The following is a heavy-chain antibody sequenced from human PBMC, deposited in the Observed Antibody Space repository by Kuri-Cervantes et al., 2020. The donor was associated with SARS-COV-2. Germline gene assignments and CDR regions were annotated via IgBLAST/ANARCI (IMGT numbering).Heavy chain of an antibody. Sequence: GGSLRLSCAASGFTFSSYDMHWVRQATGKGLEWVSAIGTAGDTYYPGSVKGRFTISRENAKNSLYLQMNSLRAEDTAVYYCAKVAGLRLIYYYYYMDVWGKGTTVTVSS. J-gene: IGHJ6*03. CDR1: GFTFSSYD. V-gene: IGHV3-13*01. CDR2: IGTAGDT. D-gene: IGHD5-12*01. CDR3: AKVAGLRLIYYYYYMDV.